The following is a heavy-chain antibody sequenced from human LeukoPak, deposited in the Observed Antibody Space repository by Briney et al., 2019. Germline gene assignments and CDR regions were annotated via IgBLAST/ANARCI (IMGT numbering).Heavy chain of an antibody. CDR2: IKQDGSEK. J-gene: IGHJ4*02. CDR1: GFTFSSYW. D-gene: IGHD3-22*01. V-gene: IGHV3-7*01. Sequence: GGSLRLSCAASGFTFSSYWMSWVRQAPGKGLEWVANIKQDGSEKYYVDSVKGRFTISRDNAKNSLYLQMNSLRAEDTAVCYCATSPLHYYDSSGYRRDYWGQGTLVTVSS. CDR3: ATSPLHYYDSSGYRRDY.